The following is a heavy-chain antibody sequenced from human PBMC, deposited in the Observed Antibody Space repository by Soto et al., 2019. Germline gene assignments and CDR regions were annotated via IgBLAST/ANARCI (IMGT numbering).Heavy chain of an antibody. V-gene: IGHV4-59*01. CDR1: GGSISSYY. Sequence: SETLSLTCTVSGGSISSYYWSWIRQPPGKGLEWIGYIYYSGSTNYNPSLKSRVTISVGTSKNQFSLKLSSVTAADTAVYYCARDLGRKYGDYDWFDPWGQGTLVTVSS. J-gene: IGHJ5*02. D-gene: IGHD4-17*01. CDR2: IYYSGST. CDR3: ARDLGRKYGDYDWFDP.